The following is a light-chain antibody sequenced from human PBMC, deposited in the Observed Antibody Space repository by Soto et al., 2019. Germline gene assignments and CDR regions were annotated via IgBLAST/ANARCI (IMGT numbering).Light chain of an antibody. CDR3: QQYDTYWT. CDR2: KAS. Sequence: DIQMTQSPSSISASVGDRVTITCRASQPISSWLAWYQQKPGKAPRLLIYKASSLESGVPSRFSGSGSGTEFTLTIDSLQPDDFATYYCQQYDTYWTFGQGTKVDIK. J-gene: IGKJ1*01. CDR1: QPISSW. V-gene: IGKV1-5*03.